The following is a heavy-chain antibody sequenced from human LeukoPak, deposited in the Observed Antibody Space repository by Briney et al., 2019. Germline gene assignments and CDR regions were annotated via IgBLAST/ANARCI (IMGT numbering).Heavy chain of an antibody. CDR3: ARHEYQVFPPANWFDP. D-gene: IGHD6-6*01. CDR2: FHYSGST. CDR1: GDSVSSSNFF. V-gene: IGHV4-39*02. J-gene: IGHJ5*02. Sequence: PSETLSLTCTVSGDSVSSSNFFWGWIRQPPGKGLEWIGSFHYSGSTFYNPSLKRRVTISVDTSKNHFSLKLTSVTAADSAVYYCARHEYQVFPPANWFDPWGQGTLVTVSS.